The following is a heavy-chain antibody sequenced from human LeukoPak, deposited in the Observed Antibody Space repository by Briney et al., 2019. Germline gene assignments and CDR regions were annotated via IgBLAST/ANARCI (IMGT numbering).Heavy chain of an antibody. V-gene: IGHV3-7*01. CDR2: IKQDGSDQ. CDR1: GFTFSDYW. CDR3: ARGVGGADY. J-gene: IGHJ4*02. Sequence: GGSLRLSCAASGFTFSDYWMSRVRQAPGKGLEWVANIKQDGSDQYYVDSVKGRFTISRDNAKNSVYLQMNSLRAEDTAVYYCARGVGGADYWGQGTLVTVSS. D-gene: IGHD2-21*01.